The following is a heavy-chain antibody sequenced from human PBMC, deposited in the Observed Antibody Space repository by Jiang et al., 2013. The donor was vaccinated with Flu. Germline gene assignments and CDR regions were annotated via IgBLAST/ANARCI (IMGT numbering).Heavy chain of an antibody. CDR1: GFSLSTSGMC. Sequence: LTCTFSGFSLSTSGMCVSWIRQPPGKALEWLALIYGNDDKHYSPSLKSRLTIIKDTSKNQVVLTMTNMDPVDTATYYCAHKDGSFDYWGQGTLVIVSS. J-gene: IGHJ4*02. CDR2: IYGNDDK. D-gene: IGHD1-26*01. CDR3: AHKDGSFDY. V-gene: IGHV2-5*08.